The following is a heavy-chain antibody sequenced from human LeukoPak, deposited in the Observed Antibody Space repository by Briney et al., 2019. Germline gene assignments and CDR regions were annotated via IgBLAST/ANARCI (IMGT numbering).Heavy chain of an antibody. CDR1: GDSFNNKA. CDR2: IIPMFETT. V-gene: IGHV1-69*13. D-gene: IGHD3-10*01. Sequence: ASVKVSCKASGDSFNNKAISWVRQAPGQGLEWMGGIIPMFETTNYAQKFQDRVSITADESTSTAYMELSSLRPEDTAVYYCATSRRIHGSGLAVRYSWLDPWGQGTLVTVSS. CDR3: ATSRRIHGSGLAVRYSWLDP. J-gene: IGHJ5*02.